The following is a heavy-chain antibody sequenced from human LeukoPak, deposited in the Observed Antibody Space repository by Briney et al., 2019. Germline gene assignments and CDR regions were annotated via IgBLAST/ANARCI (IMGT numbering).Heavy chain of an antibody. D-gene: IGHD2-15*01. CDR2: IYHSGST. J-gene: IGHJ6*03. Sequence: KPSETLSLTCTVSGYSISSGYYWGWIRQPPGKGLEWIGSIYHSGSTYYNPSLKSRVTISVDTSKNQFSLKLSSVTAADTAVYYCARPYSRANYYMDVWGKGTTVTVSS. CDR1: GYSISSGYY. CDR3: ARPYSRANYYMDV. V-gene: IGHV4-38-2*02.